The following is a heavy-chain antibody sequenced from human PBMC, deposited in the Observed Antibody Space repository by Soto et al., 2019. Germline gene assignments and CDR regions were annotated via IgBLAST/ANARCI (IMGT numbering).Heavy chain of an antibody. CDR3: ARGATAGDSAVHY. J-gene: IGHJ4*02. CDR2: IIPVLDKA. CDR1: GGTFSTYT. D-gene: IGHD2-21*01. Sequence: QVQLVQSGAEVKKPGSSVKVSCKTSGGTFSTYTLSWVRQAPGQGLEWMGRIIPVLDKADYAQRFQGRLTITADRATSTANMELSSLSSEEAAMYYCARGATAGDSAVHYWGQGTLVSVSS. V-gene: IGHV1-69*02.